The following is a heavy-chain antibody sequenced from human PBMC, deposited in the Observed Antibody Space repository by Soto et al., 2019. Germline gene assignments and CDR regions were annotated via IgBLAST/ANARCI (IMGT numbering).Heavy chain of an antibody. J-gene: IGHJ3*02. CDR3: ARVSTIFGVVMFAFDI. CDR1: GYTFTSYG. D-gene: IGHD3-3*01. V-gene: IGHV1-18*01. CDR2: ISAYNGNT. Sequence: AASVKVSCKASGYTFTSYGISWVRQAPGQGLEWMGWISAYNGNTNYAQKIQGRVTMTTDTSTSTAYMELRCLRSDDTSLYYCARVSTIFGVVMFAFDIWGQGTMVTVSS.